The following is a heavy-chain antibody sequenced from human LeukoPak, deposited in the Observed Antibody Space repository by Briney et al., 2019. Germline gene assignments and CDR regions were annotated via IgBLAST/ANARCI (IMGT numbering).Heavy chain of an antibody. Sequence: SETLSLTCTVSGGSISSYYWSWIRQPPGKGLEWIGYIYYRGSTNYNPSLKSRVTISVDTSKNQFSLKLSSVTAADTAVYYCASGVAAAGVDYWGQGTLVTVSS. V-gene: IGHV4-59*08. CDR2: IYYRGST. CDR1: GGSISSYY. CDR3: ASGVAAAGVDY. D-gene: IGHD6-13*01. J-gene: IGHJ4*02.